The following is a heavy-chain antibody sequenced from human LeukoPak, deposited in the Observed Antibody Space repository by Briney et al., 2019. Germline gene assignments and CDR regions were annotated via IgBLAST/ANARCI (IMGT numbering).Heavy chain of an antibody. CDR3: GRGGAARLHFQN. Sequence: PSETLSLTRTVSGGSISTYYWNWIRQPPGKGLEWIGYIYHSGSTNYNPSLQSRVTISVDTSKNQFSLNLNSVTAADTAVYYCGRGGAARLHFQNWGQGALVTVSS. J-gene: IGHJ1*01. CDR2: IYHSGST. D-gene: IGHD6-6*01. CDR1: GGSISTYY. V-gene: IGHV4-59*01.